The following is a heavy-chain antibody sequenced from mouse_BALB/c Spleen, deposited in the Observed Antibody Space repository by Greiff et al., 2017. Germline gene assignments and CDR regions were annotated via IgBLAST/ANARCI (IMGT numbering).Heavy chain of an antibody. J-gene: IGHJ3*01. D-gene: IGHD1-1*01. CDR1: GYTFTSYW. V-gene: IGHV1-7*01. CDR3: ARRDYSSSSWFAC. CDR2: INRSTGNT. Sequence: QVQLQQSGAELAKPGASVKMSCKASGYTFTSYWMHWVKQRPGKGLEWIGYINRSTGNTDYNQKFKDKGTLTADKSSSTAYMQLSSLTSEDSAVYYCARRDYSSSSWFACWGAGTLVTVSA.